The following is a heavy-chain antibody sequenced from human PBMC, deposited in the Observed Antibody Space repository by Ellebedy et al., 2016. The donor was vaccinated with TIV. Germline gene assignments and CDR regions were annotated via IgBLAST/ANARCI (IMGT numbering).Heavy chain of an antibody. Sequence: GESLKISCAASGFSFSSYGMNWVRQAPGKGLEWVANIKPDGSAKYYVDSVKGRFTISRDNAKNSVYLQMNSLRVDDTAVYYCARTYGNTRPEYWGQGTQVTVSS. D-gene: IGHD1/OR15-1a*01. CDR2: IKPDGSAK. V-gene: IGHV3-7*03. J-gene: IGHJ4*02. CDR1: GFSFSSYG. CDR3: ARTYGNTRPEY.